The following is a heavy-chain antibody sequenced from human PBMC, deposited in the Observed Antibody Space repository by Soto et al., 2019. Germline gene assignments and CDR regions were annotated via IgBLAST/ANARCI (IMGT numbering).Heavy chain of an antibody. V-gene: IGHV3-74*01. CDR3: ARRNIVGATDAFDI. CDR2: INSDGSST. Sequence: GGSLRLSCAASGFTFSSYWMHWVRQAPGKGLVWVSRINSDGSSTSYADSVKGRFTISRDNAKNTLYLQMNSLRAEDTAVYYCARRNIVGATDAFDIWGQGTMVTVSS. CDR1: GFTFSSYW. D-gene: IGHD1-26*01. J-gene: IGHJ3*02.